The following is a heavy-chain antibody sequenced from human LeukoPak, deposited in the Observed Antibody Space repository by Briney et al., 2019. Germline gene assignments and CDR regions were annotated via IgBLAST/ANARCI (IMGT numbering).Heavy chain of an antibody. Sequence: ASVKVSCKASGYTFTSYYMHWVRQAPGQGLEWMGIINPSGGSTSYAQKFQGRVTMTRDTSTSTVYTELSSLRSEDTAVYYCASEPLSIAARGGFYYYYYGMDVWGQGTTVTVSS. CDR2: INPSGGST. CDR1: GYTFTSYY. V-gene: IGHV1-46*01. D-gene: IGHD6-6*01. CDR3: ASEPLSIAARGGFYYYYYGMDV. J-gene: IGHJ6*02.